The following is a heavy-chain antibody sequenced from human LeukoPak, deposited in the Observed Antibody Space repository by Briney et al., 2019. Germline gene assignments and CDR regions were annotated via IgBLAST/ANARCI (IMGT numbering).Heavy chain of an antibody. Sequence: SETLSLTCTVSGGSIISDNYYWGWIRQAPGKGLEWIGSIHYNGKAYYNPSRESRVTISVDTSRNQFSLKLVSVTAADTAVYYCARLSGEIIVVGAGIDSWGQGTLVIVSS. CDR3: ARLSGEIIVVGAGIDS. J-gene: IGHJ4*02. V-gene: IGHV4-39*07. CDR1: GGSIISDNYY. CDR2: IHYNGKA. D-gene: IGHD2-15*01.